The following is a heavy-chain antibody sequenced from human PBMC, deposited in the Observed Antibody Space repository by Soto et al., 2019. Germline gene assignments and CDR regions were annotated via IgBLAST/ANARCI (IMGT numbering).Heavy chain of an antibody. J-gene: IGHJ4*02. V-gene: IGHV4-39*01. CDR2: SHHSGST. D-gene: IGHD3-10*01. CDR3: ARLRGSGHPAFFDY. Sequence: SETLSLTCSVSGVSTRTSSYSWGRVRQPPGKGLEWIGTSHHSGSTYYNPSLNIGATISVDTSRNEVSLSVNSVTAADTAIYFCARLRGSGHPAFFDYWGQGALVTVSS. CDR1: GVSTRTSSYS.